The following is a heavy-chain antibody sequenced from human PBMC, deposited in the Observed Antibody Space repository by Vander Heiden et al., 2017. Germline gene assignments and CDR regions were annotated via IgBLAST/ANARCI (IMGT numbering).Heavy chain of an antibody. CDR1: SYSCTSYW. CDR3: ARAAAGTAWFDP. V-gene: IGHV5-51*01. J-gene: IGHJ5*02. CDR2: IYPGDSDT. Sequence: EVQLVQSGAEVQQPGESLTISCKGSSYSCTSYWNGWVRQMPGKGLEWMGIIYPGDSDTRYSPSFHGQVTISADKPISTAYLQWSSLKASDTAMYYCARAAAGTAWFDPWGQGTLVTVSS. D-gene: IGHD6-13*01.